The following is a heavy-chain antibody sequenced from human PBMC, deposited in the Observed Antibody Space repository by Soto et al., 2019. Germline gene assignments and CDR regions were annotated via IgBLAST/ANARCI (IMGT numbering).Heavy chain of an antibody. J-gene: IGHJ5*02. V-gene: IGHV3-23*01. D-gene: IGHD6-6*01. CDR1: GFTFSSYA. CDR3: AKDLGESIAALGFDP. Sequence: EVQLLESGGGLVQPGGSLRLSCAASGFTFSSYAMSWVRQAPGKGLEWVSAISGSGGSTYYADSVKGRFTISRDNSKNTLYMQMNRLRAEDTAVYYCAKDLGESIAALGFDPWGQGTLVSVSS. CDR2: ISGSGGST.